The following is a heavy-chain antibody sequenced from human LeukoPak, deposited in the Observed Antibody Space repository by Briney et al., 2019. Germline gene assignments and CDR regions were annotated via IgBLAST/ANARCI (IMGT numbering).Heavy chain of an antibody. CDR2: ISSSSSYI. J-gene: IGHJ4*02. Sequence: PGGSLRLSCAASGFTFSSYSMNWVRQAPGKGLEWVSSISSSSSYIYYADSVKGRFTISRENAKNSLYLQMNSLRAGDTAVYYCARADPQRAAGSPYFDYWGQGTLVTVSS. CDR3: ARADPQRAAGSPYFDY. CDR1: GFTFSSYS. D-gene: IGHD6-13*01. V-gene: IGHV3-21*01.